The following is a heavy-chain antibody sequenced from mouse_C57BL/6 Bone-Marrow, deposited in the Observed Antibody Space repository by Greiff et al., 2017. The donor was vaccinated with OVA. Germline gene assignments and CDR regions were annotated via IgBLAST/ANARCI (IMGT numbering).Heavy chain of an antibody. J-gene: IGHJ2*01. Sequence: QVQLKQSGAELVRPGPSVKMSCKASGYTFTNYWIGWAQQRPGHGLAWIGDIYPGGGYTNYNEKFKGKATLTADKSSSTAYMQFSSLTSEDSAIYYCASLYYGDDFDYWGQGTTLTVSS. D-gene: IGHD2-13*01. CDR1: GYTFTNYW. CDR2: IYPGGGYT. V-gene: IGHV1-63*01. CDR3: ASLYYGDDFDY.